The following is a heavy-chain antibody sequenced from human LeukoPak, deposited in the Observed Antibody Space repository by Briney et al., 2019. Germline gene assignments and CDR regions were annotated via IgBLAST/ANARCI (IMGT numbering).Heavy chain of an antibody. Sequence: PGGSLRLSCAASGFTFSSYAMSWVRQAPGKGLEWVSAISGSGGSTYYADSVKGRFTISRDNSKNTLYLQMNSLRAEDRAVYYCAAMVPYYYYGMDVWGQGTTVTVSS. CDR1: GFTFSSYA. V-gene: IGHV3-23*01. J-gene: IGHJ6*02. CDR3: AAMVPYYYYGMDV. CDR2: ISGSGGST. D-gene: IGHD3-10*01.